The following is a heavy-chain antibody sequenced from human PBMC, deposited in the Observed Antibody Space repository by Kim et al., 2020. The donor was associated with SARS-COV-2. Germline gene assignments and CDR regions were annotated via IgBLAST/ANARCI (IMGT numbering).Heavy chain of an antibody. V-gene: IGHV4-31*02. J-gene: IGHJ4*02. CDR3: ASGPPLDY. CDR2: SGGT. Sequence: SGGTKYNPSSASRVTISADTSKIQFSLKLTSMTAADTAVYYCASGPPLDYWGQGILVTVSS.